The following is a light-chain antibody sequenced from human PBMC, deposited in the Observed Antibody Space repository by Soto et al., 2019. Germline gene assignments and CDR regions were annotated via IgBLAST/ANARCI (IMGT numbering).Light chain of an antibody. V-gene: IGKV3-20*01. Sequence: EIVLTQSPGTLSLSPGERATLSCRASQSVSGSYLAWYQQKPGQAPSLLIYGASTRATGIPDRFSGSGSGTDFTLTTSSLEPEDFSVYYCHQYGVSSVTFGQGTNLEIK. J-gene: IGKJ2*01. CDR2: GAS. CDR3: HQYGVSSVT. CDR1: QSVSGSY.